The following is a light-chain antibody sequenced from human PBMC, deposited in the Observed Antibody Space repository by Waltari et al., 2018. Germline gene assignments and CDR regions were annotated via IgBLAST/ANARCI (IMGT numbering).Light chain of an antibody. CDR1: SSDVGGYNY. V-gene: IGLV2-11*01. CDR2: DVS. J-gene: IGLJ2*01. Sequence: QSALTQPRSVSGSPGQSVTISCTGTSSDVGGYNYVSWYQQHPGKAPKLMIYDVSKRPSGSPDRFAGSKSGNTAALTISGLQDEDEADYYCCSYAGSYTLKVFGGGTKLTVL. CDR3: CSYAGSYTLKV.